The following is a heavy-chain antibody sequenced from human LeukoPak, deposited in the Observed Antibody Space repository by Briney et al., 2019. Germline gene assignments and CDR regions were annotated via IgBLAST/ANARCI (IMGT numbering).Heavy chain of an antibody. J-gene: IGHJ3*02. Sequence: GASVKVSCKASGYSFSRNAINWVRQAPGQGLEWMGWINTKTGTPTYAQGFTGRFVFSLDISVSTAYLQIGSLKAEDSAIYYCARRSPTADAFDIWGQGTMVTVSS. V-gene: IGHV7-4-1*01. CDR1: GYSFSRNA. D-gene: IGHD4-11*01. CDR2: INTKTGTP. CDR3: ARRSPTADAFDI.